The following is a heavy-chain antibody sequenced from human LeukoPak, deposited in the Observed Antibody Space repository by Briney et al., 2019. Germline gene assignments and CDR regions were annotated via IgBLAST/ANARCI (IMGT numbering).Heavy chain of an antibody. J-gene: IGHJ6*03. CDR3: ARDRSPPEVVVPAHYYYMDV. CDR2: ISAYNGNT. V-gene: IGHV1-18*01. D-gene: IGHD2-2*01. Sequence: ASVKVSCKASGYTFTSYGISWVRQAPGQGLEWMGWISAYNGNTNYAQKLQGRVTMTTDTSTSTAYMELSSLRSEDTAVYYCARDRSPPEVVVPAHYYYMDVWGKGTTVTVSS. CDR1: GYTFTSYG.